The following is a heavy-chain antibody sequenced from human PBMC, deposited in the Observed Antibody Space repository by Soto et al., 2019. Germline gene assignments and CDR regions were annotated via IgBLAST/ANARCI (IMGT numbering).Heavy chain of an antibody. CDR3: ARGPNDYGDYDAFDI. V-gene: IGHV1-69*06. CDR1: GGTFSSYA. D-gene: IGHD4-17*01. Sequence: SVKVSCKASGGTFSSYAISWVRQAPGQGLEWMGGIIPIFGTANYAQKFQGRVTITADKSTSTAYMELSSLRSEDTAVYYCARGPNDYGDYDAFDIWGQGTMVTVSS. CDR2: IIPIFGTA. J-gene: IGHJ3*02.